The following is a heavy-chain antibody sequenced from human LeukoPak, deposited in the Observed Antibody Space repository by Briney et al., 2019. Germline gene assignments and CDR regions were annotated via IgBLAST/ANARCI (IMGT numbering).Heavy chain of an antibody. V-gene: IGHV3-21*01. CDR2: ISSTSGYI. Sequence: GGSLRLSCAPSGLSFSSYTIHWVRQAPGKGLEWVSSISSTSGYIHYADSVKGRFSISRDNSKNTLYLQMNSLRAGDTAVYYCAKDLHFDYWGQGTLVTVSS. CDR1: GLSFSSYT. J-gene: IGHJ4*02. CDR3: AKDLHFDY.